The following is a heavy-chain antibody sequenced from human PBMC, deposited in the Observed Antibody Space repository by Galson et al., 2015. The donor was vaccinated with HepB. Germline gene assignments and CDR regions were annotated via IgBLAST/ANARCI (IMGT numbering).Heavy chain of an antibody. CDR2: MNPHNGDT. V-gene: IGHV1-8*01. D-gene: IGHD3-16*01. CDR1: GYRFSSYD. J-gene: IGHJ4*02. Sequence: SVKVSCKASGYRFSSYDNIWVRQTIGQGLEWMGWMNPHNGDTGYAHNFKGRVSMTRNISISTAYMDLSSLTSEDTAVYYCARGLRYHGDYVRGFDFWGQGTLVTVSS. CDR3: ARGLRYHGDYVRGFDF.